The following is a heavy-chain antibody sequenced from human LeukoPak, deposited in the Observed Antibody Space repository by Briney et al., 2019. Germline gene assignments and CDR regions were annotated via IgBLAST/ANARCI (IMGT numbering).Heavy chain of an antibody. J-gene: IGHJ4*02. CDR3: ARDPVVAV. CDR1: GFTFSSYV. V-gene: IGHV3-30*01. Sequence: GGSLRLSCAASGFTFSSYVMHWVRQAPGKGLEWVAVISYDGSNKYYADSVKGRFTISRDNSKNTLYLQMNSLRAEDTAVYYCARDPVVAVWGQGTLVTVSS. CDR2: ISYDGSNK. D-gene: IGHD2-15*01.